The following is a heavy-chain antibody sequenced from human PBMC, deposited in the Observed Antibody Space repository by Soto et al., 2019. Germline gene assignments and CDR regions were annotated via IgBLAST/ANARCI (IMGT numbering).Heavy chain of an antibody. Sequence: LSLTCPVSGGSISSYYWSWIRQPTGKGLEWIGYIYYSGSTNYSPSLKSRIIISLDTSKNQFSLKVSSVTAADTAVYYCARGEAGYNSVRRPYCGMDVWCPGTSVPVSS. J-gene: IGHJ6*02. CDR2: IYYSGST. D-gene: IGHD5-18*01. V-gene: IGHV4-59*01. CDR3: ARGEAGYNSVRRPYCGMDV. CDR1: GGSISSYY.